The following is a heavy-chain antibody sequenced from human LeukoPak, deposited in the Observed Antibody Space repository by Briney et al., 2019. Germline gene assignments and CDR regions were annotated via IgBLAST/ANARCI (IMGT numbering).Heavy chain of an antibody. CDR3: ARASFLLMSPGCFAY. Sequence: SETLSLTCAVYGGSFSGYYWSWIRQPPGKGLEWIGEINHSGSTNYNPSLKSRVTISVDTSKNQFSLKLSSVTATDTAVYYCARASFLLMSPGCFAYWGQGTLVTVSS. CDR1: GGSFSGYY. D-gene: IGHD3-9*01. CDR2: INHSGST. V-gene: IGHV4-34*01. J-gene: IGHJ4*02.